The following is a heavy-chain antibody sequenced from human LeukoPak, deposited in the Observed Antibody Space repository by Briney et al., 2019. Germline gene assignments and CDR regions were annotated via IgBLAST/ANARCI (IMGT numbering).Heavy chain of an antibody. D-gene: IGHD3-3*01. V-gene: IGHV1-69*05. CDR2: ITGLFATA. J-gene: IGHJ5*02. CDR1: GGISSNFA. Sequence: SVKVSCKASGGISSNFAIHWVRQAPGQGLEWMGQITGLFATAHYAQKFQGRVTVTTDESTGAVYMELSSLRSEDTAVYYCARVGVIISHNWFDPWGQGTLVTVSS. CDR3: ARVGVIISHNWFDP.